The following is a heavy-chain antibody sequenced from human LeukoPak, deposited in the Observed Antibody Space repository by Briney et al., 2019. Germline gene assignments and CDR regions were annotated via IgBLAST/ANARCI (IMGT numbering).Heavy chain of an antibody. Sequence: KPSETLSLTCTVSGGSISSSSYYWGWIRQPPGKGLEWIGSIYYSGSTYYNPSLKSRVTISVDTSQNQFSLKLSSVTAADTAVYYCARDRTRTYDSSPDAFDIWGQGTMVTVSS. J-gene: IGHJ3*02. D-gene: IGHD3-22*01. CDR1: GGSISSSSYY. V-gene: IGHV4-39*07. CDR3: ARDRTRTYDSSPDAFDI. CDR2: IYYSGST.